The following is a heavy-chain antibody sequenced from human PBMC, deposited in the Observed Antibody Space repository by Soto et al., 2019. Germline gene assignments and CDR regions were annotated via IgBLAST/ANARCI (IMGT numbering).Heavy chain of an antibody. D-gene: IGHD4-17*01. V-gene: IGHV1-3*01. CDR3: ARGHDYFDYGDALWFDP. Sequence: GASVKVSCKASGYTFTSYAMHWVRQAPGQRLEWMGWINASNGNTKYTQKFQGRVTMTRNSSISTAYMELSSLRSEDTAVYYCARGHDYFDYGDALWFDPWGQGTLVTVSS. CDR2: INASNGNT. J-gene: IGHJ5*02. CDR1: GYTFTSYA.